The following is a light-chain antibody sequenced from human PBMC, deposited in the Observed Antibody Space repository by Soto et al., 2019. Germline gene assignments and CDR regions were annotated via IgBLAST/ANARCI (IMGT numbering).Light chain of an antibody. J-gene: IGLJ2*01. Sequence: QSVLTQPASVSGSPGQSITISCTGTSSDVGSYNLVSWYQQHPGKAPKLMIYEGSKRPSGVSNRFSVSKSGNTASLTISGLQAEDEADYYCCSYAAGSTLVFGGGTKLTVL. CDR3: CSYAAGSTLV. CDR1: SSDVGSYNL. CDR2: EGS. V-gene: IGLV2-23*01.